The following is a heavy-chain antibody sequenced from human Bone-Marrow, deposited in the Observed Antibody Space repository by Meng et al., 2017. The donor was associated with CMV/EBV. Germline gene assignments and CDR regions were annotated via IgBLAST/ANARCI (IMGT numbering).Heavy chain of an antibody. V-gene: IGHV3-74*01. CDR1: GFTFSSYW. CDR3: AKDRIFGEVGYFDY. Sequence: GESLKISCAASGFTFSSYWMHWVRQAPGKGLVWVSRINSDGSSTSYADSVKGRFTISRDNAKNTLYLQMNSLRAEDTAVYYCAKDRIFGEVGYFDYWGQGTLVTVSS. CDR2: INSDGSST. D-gene: IGHD3-3*02. J-gene: IGHJ4*02.